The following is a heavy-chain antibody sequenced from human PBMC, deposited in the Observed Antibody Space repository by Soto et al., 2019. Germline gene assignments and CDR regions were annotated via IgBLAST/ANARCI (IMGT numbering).Heavy chain of an antibody. CDR1: GYSFTSYW. D-gene: IGHD2-15*01. CDR3: ARPGGGYCSGGSCYSGFDY. J-gene: IGHJ4*02. V-gene: IGHV5-51*01. Sequence: GESLKISCKGSGYSFTSYWIGWVRQMPGKGLEWMGIIYPGDSDTRYSPSFQGQVTISADKSISTAYLQWSSLKASDTAMYYCARPGGGYCSGGSCYSGFDYWGQGTLVTVSS. CDR2: IYPGDSDT.